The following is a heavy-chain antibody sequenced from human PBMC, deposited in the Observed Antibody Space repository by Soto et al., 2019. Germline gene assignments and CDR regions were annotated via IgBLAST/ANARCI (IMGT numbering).Heavy chain of an antibody. J-gene: IGHJ6*02. CDR2: ISYDVSNK. V-gene: IGHV3-30*18. CDR1: GFTFSSYG. Sequence: GGSLRLSCAASGFTFSSYGMHWVRQAPGKGLEWVAVISYDVSNKYYADSVKGRFTISRDNSKNTLYLQMNSLRAEDTAVYYCAKELIPQQWLPKIDYYGMDVWGQGTRVTVSS. D-gene: IGHD6-19*01. CDR3: AKELIPQQWLPKIDYYGMDV.